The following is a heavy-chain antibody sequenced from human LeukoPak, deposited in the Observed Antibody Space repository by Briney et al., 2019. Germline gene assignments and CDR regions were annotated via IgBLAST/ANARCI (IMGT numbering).Heavy chain of an antibody. CDR1: GGSISSYY. D-gene: IGHD2-15*01. Sequence: PSETLSLTCTVSGGSISSYYWSWIRQPPGKGLEWIGYIYYSGSTNYNPSLKSRVTISVDTSKNQFSLKPSSVTAADTAVYYCARHDNVVVVAGFDYWGQGTLVTVSS. CDR3: ARHDNVVVVAGFDY. V-gene: IGHV4-59*08. CDR2: IYYSGST. J-gene: IGHJ4*02.